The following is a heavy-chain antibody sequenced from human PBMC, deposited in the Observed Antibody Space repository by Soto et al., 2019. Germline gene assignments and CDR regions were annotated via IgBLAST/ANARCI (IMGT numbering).Heavy chain of an antibody. CDR3: AKDAPVYDSSGYFDY. CDR2: ISWDGGST. D-gene: IGHD3-22*01. CDR1: GFTFDDYT. V-gene: IGHV3-43*01. Sequence: GGSLRLSCAASGFTFDDYTMHWVRQAPGKGLEWVSLISWDGGSTYYADSVKGRFTISRDNSKNSLYLQMNSLRTEDTALYYCAKDAPVYDSSGYFDYWGQGTLVTVSS. J-gene: IGHJ4*02.